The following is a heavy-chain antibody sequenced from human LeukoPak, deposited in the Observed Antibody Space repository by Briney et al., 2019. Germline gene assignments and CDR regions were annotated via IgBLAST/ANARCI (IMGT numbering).Heavy chain of an antibody. Sequence: PGGSLRLSCAASGFTFSSYGMHWVRQAPGKGLEWVAFIRYDGSNKYYADSVKGRFTISRDNSKNTLYLQMNSLRAEDTAVYYCAKEAQVLKGYFQHWRQGTLVTVSS. CDR3: AKEAQVLKGYFQH. V-gene: IGHV3-30*02. CDR2: IRYDGSNK. D-gene: IGHD2-8*01. J-gene: IGHJ1*01. CDR1: GFTFSSYG.